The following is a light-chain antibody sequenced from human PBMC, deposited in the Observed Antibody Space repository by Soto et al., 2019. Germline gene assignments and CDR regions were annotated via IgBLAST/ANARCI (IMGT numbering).Light chain of an antibody. V-gene: IGLV1-44*01. Sequence: QLVLTQPPSASGTPGRRVTFLCSGSSSNIGGNTVNWYQQLPGTAPKLLIYSNNQRPSGVPDRFSGSKSGTSASLAISGLQSENEADYYCAAWDDSLNGPVFGGGTKLTVL. CDR2: SNN. J-gene: IGLJ3*02. CDR3: AAWDDSLNGPV. CDR1: SSNIGGNT.